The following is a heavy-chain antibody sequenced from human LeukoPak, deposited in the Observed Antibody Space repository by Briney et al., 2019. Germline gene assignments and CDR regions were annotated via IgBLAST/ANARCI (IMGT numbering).Heavy chain of an antibody. Sequence: SETLSLTCTVSGGSINTYFWSWIRQPPGKGLEWIGYIYYSGSATYNPSLKSRVTISVGTSKNQFSLKLSSVTAADTGLYYCARGLNSGSYAPFNYWGQGTLVTVSS. CDR2: IYYSGSA. J-gene: IGHJ4*02. D-gene: IGHD3-16*01. CDR3: ARGLNSGSYAPFNY. CDR1: GGSINTYF. V-gene: IGHV4-59*01.